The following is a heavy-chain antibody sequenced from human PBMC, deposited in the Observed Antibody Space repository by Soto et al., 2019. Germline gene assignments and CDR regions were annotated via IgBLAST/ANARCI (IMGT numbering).Heavy chain of an antibody. CDR1: GLTFHTYT. Sequence: GGSLRPSCAASGLTFHTYTRNWVRQAPGKGLEWVSYISNSSAYIYYADSVRGRFTISRDNAKDSLFLQMNGLRAEDTAVYYCARDRKLGPGPNYYYYGMDVWGQGTTVTVSS. CDR3: ARDRKLGPGPNYYYYGMDV. CDR2: ISNSSAYI. J-gene: IGHJ6*02. V-gene: IGHV3-21*01.